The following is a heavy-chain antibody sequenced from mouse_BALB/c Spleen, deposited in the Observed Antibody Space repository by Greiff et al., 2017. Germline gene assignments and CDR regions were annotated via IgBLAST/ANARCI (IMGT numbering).Heavy chain of an antibody. CDR2: IDPANGNT. V-gene: IGHV14-3*02. D-gene: IGHD1-1*01. Sequence: EVQGVESGAELVKPGASVKLSCTASGFNIKDTYMHWVKQRPEQGLEWIGRIDPANGNTKYDPKFQGKATITADTSSNTAYLQLSSLTSEDTAVYYCARPPYYYGSSPWFAYWGQGTLVTVSA. J-gene: IGHJ3*01. CDR3: ARPPYYYGSSPWFAY. CDR1: GFNIKDTY.